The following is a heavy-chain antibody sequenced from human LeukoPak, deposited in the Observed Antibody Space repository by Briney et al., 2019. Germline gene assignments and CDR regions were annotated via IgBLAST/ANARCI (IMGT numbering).Heavy chain of an antibody. CDR2: INHSGST. Sequence: SETLSHTCAVYGGSFSGYYWSWIRQPPGKGLEWIGEINHSGSTNYNPSLKSRVTISVDTSKNQFSLKLSSVTAADTAVYYCARGGISSGWYNFDYWGQGTLVTVSS. D-gene: IGHD6-19*01. CDR3: ARGGISSGWYNFDY. V-gene: IGHV4-34*01. CDR1: GGSFSGYY. J-gene: IGHJ4*02.